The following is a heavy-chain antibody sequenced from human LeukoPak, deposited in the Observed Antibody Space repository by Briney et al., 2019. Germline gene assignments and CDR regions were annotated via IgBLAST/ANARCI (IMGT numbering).Heavy chain of an antibody. J-gene: IGHJ4*02. CDR2: IKSKTDGGTT. V-gene: IGHV3-15*01. CDR3: TTGPGYSGSYFLFRNNDY. D-gene: IGHD1-26*01. CDR1: GFTFSNAW. Sequence: PGGSLRLSCAASGFTFSNAWMSWVRQAPGKGLEWVGRIKSKTDGGTTDYAAPVKGRFTISRDDSKNTLYLQMNSLKTEDTAVYYCTTGPGYSGSYFLFRNNDYWGQGTLVTVSS.